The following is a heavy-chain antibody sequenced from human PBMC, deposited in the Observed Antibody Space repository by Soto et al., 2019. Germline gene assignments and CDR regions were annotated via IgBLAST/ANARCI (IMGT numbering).Heavy chain of an antibody. CDR1: GIIFSTYG. D-gene: IGHD3-9*01. V-gene: IGHV3-30*18. J-gene: IGHJ2*01. CDR2: ISHDGSTI. Sequence: QVQLVESGGGVVQPGRSLRLSCAASGIIFSTYGMHWVRQAPGKGLEWVAVISHDGSTIYYADSVKGRFTISRDKSKNTLFLQMSSLRPEDTPVYYCAKPVQENVYHYDIWYFDLWCRGTLVSVSS. CDR3: AKPVQENVYHYDIWYFDL.